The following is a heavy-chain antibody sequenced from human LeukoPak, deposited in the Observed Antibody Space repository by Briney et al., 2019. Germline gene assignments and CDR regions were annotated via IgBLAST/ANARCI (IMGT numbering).Heavy chain of an antibody. V-gene: IGHV4-4*07. CDR3: ARKAAAGTFYFDY. D-gene: IGHD6-13*01. J-gene: IGHJ4*02. Sequence: PSETLSLTCIVSGDSISNYYWSWIRQPAGKGLEWIGRIYTSGSTNYNPSLKSRVTMSVDTSKNQFSLKLTSATAADTAVYYCARKAAAGTFYFDYWGQGTLVTVSS. CDR2: IYTSGST. CDR1: GDSISNYY.